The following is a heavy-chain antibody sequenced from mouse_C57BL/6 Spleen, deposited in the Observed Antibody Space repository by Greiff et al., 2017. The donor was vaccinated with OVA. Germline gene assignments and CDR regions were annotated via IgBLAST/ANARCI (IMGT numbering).Heavy chain of an antibody. CDR1: GFTFTDYY. Sequence: EVKLMESGGGLVQPGGSLSLSCAASGFTFTDYYMSWVRQPPGKALEWLGFIRNKANGYTTEYSASVKGRFTISRDNSQSILYLQMNALRAEDSATYDCARYAPDGYYAMDYWGQGTSVTVSS. V-gene: IGHV7-3*01. D-gene: IGHD3-2*02. J-gene: IGHJ4*01. CDR3: ARYAPDGYYAMDY. CDR2: IRNKANGYTT.